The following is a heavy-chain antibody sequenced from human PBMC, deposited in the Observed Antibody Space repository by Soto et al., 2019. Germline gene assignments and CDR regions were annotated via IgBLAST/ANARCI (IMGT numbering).Heavy chain of an antibody. Sequence: QVQLVQSGAEVKKPGASVKVSCKASGYTFTSYGISWVRQAPGQGLEWMGWISAYNGNTNYAQKLQGRVTMTTDTPTSTAYMVLRSLRSDDTAVYYCARGPPSYYDSSGYYKYFDYWGQGTLVTVSS. V-gene: IGHV1-18*01. CDR2: ISAYNGNT. CDR3: ARGPPSYYDSSGYYKYFDY. J-gene: IGHJ4*02. D-gene: IGHD3-22*01. CDR1: GYTFTSYG.